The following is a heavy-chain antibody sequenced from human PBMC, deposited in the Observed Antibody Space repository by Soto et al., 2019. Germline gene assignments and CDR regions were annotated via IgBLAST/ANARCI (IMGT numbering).Heavy chain of an antibody. J-gene: IGHJ5*02. D-gene: IGHD6-19*01. V-gene: IGHV4-34*01. Sequence: PSETLSLTCDVYGRSFSDYIWTWIRQTPGKGLQWIGQINHSGRANYSPSLKSRVTISVHTSSSQFSLKLSSVTAADTAVYYCARTRAVWFDPWGQGTLVTVSS. CDR3: ARTRAVWFDP. CDR1: GRSFSDYI. CDR2: INHSGRA.